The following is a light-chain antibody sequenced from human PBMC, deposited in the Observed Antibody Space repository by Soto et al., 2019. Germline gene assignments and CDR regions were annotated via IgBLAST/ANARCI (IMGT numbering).Light chain of an antibody. Sequence: DIVLTQSPGTLSLSPGDRAALSCGASQSLSNNFLAWYQQKPGQAPRLLISGASSRATGIPDRFSGSGSGTDFTLTITRGEPEDVAVYYCQQYATSPLTFGGGTKVEIK. CDR1: QSLSNNF. V-gene: IGKV3-20*01. J-gene: IGKJ4*01. CDR3: QQYATSPLT. CDR2: GAS.